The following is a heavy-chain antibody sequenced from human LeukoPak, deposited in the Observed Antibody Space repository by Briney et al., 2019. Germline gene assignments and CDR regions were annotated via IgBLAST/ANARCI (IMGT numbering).Heavy chain of an antibody. V-gene: IGHV3-7*03. Sequence: GGSLRLSCAASGFTFSSYWMSWVRQAPGKGLEWVANIKQDGSEKYYVDSVKGRFTISRDNAKNSLYLQMNSLRAEDTAVYYCARDPTYYYDSSGYIPSYFDYWGQGTLVTVSS. J-gene: IGHJ4*02. CDR1: GFTFSSYW. CDR3: ARDPTYYYDSSGYIPSYFDY. CDR2: IKQDGSEK. D-gene: IGHD3-22*01.